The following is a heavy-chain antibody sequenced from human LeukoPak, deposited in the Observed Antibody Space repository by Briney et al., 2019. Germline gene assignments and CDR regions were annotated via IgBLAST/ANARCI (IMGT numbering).Heavy chain of an antibody. J-gene: IGHJ4*02. D-gene: IGHD3-9*01. CDR2: ITGSGDST. CDR3: AKWGDYDILTGYYVSDF. V-gene: IGHV3-23*01. CDR1: GFIFRNYA. Sequence: PGASLRLSCAASGFIFRNYAMSWVRRAPGKGREWVSAITGSGDSTYYADSVKGRFTISRDNSKNTLYVEMNTLRAEDTAVYYCAKWGDYDILTGYYVSDFWGQGTLVTVSS.